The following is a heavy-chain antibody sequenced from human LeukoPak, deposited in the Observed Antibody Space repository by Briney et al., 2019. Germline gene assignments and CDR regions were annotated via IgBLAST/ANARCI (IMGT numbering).Heavy chain of an antibody. J-gene: IGHJ4*02. CDR3: ARAYYYDSSGPFYYFDY. CDR2: ISSSSSYI. Sequence: PGGPLRLSCAASGFTFSSYSMNWVRQAPGKGLEWVSSISSSSSYIYYADSVKGRFTISRDNAKNSLYLQMNSLRAEDTAVYYCARAYYYDSSGPFYYFDYWGQGTLVTVSS. V-gene: IGHV3-21*01. CDR1: GFTFSSYS. D-gene: IGHD3-22*01.